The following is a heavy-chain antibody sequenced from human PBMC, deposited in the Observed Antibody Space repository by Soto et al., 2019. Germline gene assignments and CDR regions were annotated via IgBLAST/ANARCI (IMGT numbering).Heavy chain of an antibody. V-gene: IGHV3-9*01. CDR3: AKDVRGYYYYMDV. CDR1: GFTFDDYA. Sequence: EVQLVESGGGLVQPGRSLRLSCAASGFTFDDYAMHWVRQAPGKGLEWVSGISWNSGSIGYADSVKGRFTISRDNAKYSLYLQMNSLRAEDTALYYCAKDVRGYYYYMDVWGKGTTVTVSS. CDR2: ISWNSGSI. J-gene: IGHJ6*03.